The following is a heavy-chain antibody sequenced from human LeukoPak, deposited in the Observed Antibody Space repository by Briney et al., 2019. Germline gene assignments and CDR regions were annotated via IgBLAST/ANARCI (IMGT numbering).Heavy chain of an antibody. CDR3: ARRTIFGVVPSYYGMDV. CDR1: GFTFSSYS. Sequence: GGSLRLSCAASGFTFSSYSMNWVRQAPGKGLEWVSYISSSSSTIYYADSVKGRFTISRDNAKNSLYLQMNSLRDEDTAVYYCARRTIFGVVPSYYGMDVWGQGTTVTVSS. J-gene: IGHJ6*02. CDR2: ISSSSSTI. V-gene: IGHV3-48*02. D-gene: IGHD3-3*01.